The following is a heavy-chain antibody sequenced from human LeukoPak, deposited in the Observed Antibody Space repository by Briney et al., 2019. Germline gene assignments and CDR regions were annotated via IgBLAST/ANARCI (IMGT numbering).Heavy chain of an antibody. Sequence: PGGSLRLSCAASGFTLSRYWMHWVRQVPGKGLVWVSFISSDGSNTSYADSVKGRFTISRDNAKNTLYLQMNSLTAGDTAVYYCAKDSHSGYFDYWGQGTLVTVSS. CDR1: GFTLSRYW. J-gene: IGHJ4*02. D-gene: IGHD1-26*01. CDR2: ISSDGSNT. CDR3: AKDSHSGYFDY. V-gene: IGHV3-74*01.